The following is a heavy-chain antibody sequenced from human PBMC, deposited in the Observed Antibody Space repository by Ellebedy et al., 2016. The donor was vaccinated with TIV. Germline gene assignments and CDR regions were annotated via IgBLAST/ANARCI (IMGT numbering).Heavy chain of an antibody. D-gene: IGHD3-10*01. CDR2: IYYSGST. J-gene: IGHJ4*02. CDR1: GGSISSYY. V-gene: IGHV4-59*01. CDR3: ARGEVSSSGSHHSFVY. Sequence: SETLSLXXTVSGGSISSYYWSWIRQPPGKGLEWIGYIYYSGSTNYNPSLKSRVTISVDTSKNQFSLKLSSVTAADTAVYYCARGEVSSSGSHHSFVYWGQGTLVTVSS.